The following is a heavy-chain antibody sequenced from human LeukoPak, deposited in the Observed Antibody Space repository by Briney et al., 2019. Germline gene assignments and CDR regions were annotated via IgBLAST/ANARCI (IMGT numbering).Heavy chain of an antibody. J-gene: IGHJ4*02. CDR2: IHPRSGDT. Sequence: ASVTVSCKASGYSFTALYIHWVRQAPGQGLEWMGWIHPRSGDTSYAQKFQGRVTMARDTSISTVYLDLSSLGSDDTAVYYCARDGEYGTGSYYRGCFDYWGQGILVTVSS. CDR3: ARDGEYGTGSYYRGCFDY. D-gene: IGHD3-10*01. CDR1: GYSFTALY. V-gene: IGHV1-2*02.